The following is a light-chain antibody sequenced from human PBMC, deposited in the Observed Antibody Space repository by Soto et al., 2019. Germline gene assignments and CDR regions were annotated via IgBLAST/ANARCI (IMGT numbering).Light chain of an antibody. J-gene: IGKJ4*01. CDR3: QQSYSTC. CDR1: QTISRW. Sequence: DIQLTQTPSTLSASVGDEVTITCRASQTISRWLAWYQQKPGRAPKLLIYDASTLESGVPSRFSGSGSETEFTLTISSLQPEDFATYYCQQSYSTCFGGGTKVDIK. CDR2: DAS. V-gene: IGKV1-5*01.